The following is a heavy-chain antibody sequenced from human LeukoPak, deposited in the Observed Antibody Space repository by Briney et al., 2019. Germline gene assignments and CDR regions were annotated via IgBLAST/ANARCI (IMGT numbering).Heavy chain of an antibody. CDR1: GGSFSGYY. CDR2: VKYTGST. J-gene: IGHJ4*02. CDR3: ARGPPLNPGDYDSSGYYYFDY. V-gene: IGHV4-34*01. Sequence: SETLSLTCAVYGGSFSGYYCTWIRQTPGKGLEWIGEVKYTGSTNCNPSLKSRVTISLDMSKNQFFLMLTSVTAADTAVYYCARGPPLNPGDYDSSGYYYFDYWGQGTLVTVSS. D-gene: IGHD3-22*01.